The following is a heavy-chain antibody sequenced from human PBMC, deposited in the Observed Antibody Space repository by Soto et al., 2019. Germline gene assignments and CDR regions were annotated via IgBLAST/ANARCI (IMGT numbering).Heavy chain of an antibody. D-gene: IGHD1-26*01. CDR3: ARLRWETENNWFDP. Sequence: QVQLQESGPGLVRPSQTLSLTCTVSGDSISSVDHYWSWIRQPPGKGLEWMGYIYHSGSTHYNPSLISRLTISIDTSTNRFSLNLTSVTAADTAVYFCARLRWETENNWFDPWGQGALVTVSS. CDR2: IYHSGST. J-gene: IGHJ5*02. CDR1: GDSISSVDHY. V-gene: IGHV4-30-4*01.